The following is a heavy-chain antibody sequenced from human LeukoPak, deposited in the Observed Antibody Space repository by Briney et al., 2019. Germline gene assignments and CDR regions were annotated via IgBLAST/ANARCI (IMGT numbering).Heavy chain of an antibody. CDR2: IKQDGSEK. CDR1: GFTFSSYW. J-gene: IGHJ3*02. D-gene: IGHD4-23*01. CDR3: ASFDYGGNSDAFDI. Sequence: GGSLRLSCAASGFTFSSYWMSWVRQAPGKGLEWVANIKQDGSEKYYVDSVKGRFTISRDNAKNSLYLQMNSLRAEDTAVYYCASFDYGGNSDAFDIWGQGTMVTVSS. V-gene: IGHV3-7*03.